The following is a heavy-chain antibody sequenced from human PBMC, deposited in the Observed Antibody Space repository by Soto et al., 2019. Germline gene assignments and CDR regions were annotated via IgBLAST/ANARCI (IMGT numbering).Heavy chain of an antibody. CDR2: IYYSGST. CDR1: GGSISSGGYY. V-gene: IGHV4-31*03. Sequence: SETLSLTCTVSGGSISSGGYYWSWIRQHPGKGLEWIGYIYYSGSTYYNPSLKSRVTISVDTSKNQFSLKLCSVTAADTAVYYCARDRRSGAVVSGSDYWGQGTLVTVS. CDR3: ARDRRSGAVVSGSDY. D-gene: IGHD3-22*01. J-gene: IGHJ4*02.